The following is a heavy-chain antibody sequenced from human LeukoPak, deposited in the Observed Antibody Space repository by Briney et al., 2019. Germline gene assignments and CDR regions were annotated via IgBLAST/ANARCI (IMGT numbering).Heavy chain of an antibody. D-gene: IGHD3-10*01. Sequence: GASVKVSCKASGYTFTSYAMNWVRQAPGQGLEWMGWINTNTGNPTYAQGFTGRFVFSLDTSVSTAYLQISSLKAEDTAVYYCARDDVESGGYYYYGMDVWGQGTTVTVSS. V-gene: IGHV7-4-1*02. CDR3: ARDDVESGGYYYYGMDV. CDR2: INTNTGNP. CDR1: GYTFTSYA. J-gene: IGHJ6*02.